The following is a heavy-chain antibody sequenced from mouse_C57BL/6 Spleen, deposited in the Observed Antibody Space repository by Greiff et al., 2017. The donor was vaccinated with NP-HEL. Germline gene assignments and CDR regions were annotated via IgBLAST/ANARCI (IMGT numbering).Heavy chain of an antibody. CDR1: GYTFTDYN. J-gene: IGHJ4*01. D-gene: IGHD1-1*01. CDR2: INTNNGGT. V-gene: IGHV1-18*01. Sequence: EVQLQQSGPELVKPGASVKIPCKASGYTFTDYNMDWVKQSHGKSLEWIGDINTNNGGTIYNQKFKGKATVTVDKSSSTAYMKLRSRTSEDTAVYSCARSRGSSRYYYAMDYLGQGTSVTVSS. CDR3: ARSRGSSRYYYAMDY.